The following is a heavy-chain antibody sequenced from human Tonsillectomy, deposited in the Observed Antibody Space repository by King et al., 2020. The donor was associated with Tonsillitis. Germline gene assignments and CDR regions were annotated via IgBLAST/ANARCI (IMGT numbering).Heavy chain of an antibody. V-gene: IGHV1-18*04. J-gene: IGHJ4*02. D-gene: IGHD1-26*01. CDR2: ISAYNGNT. CDR3: ARALISEWELLEDY. Sequence: QLVQSGAEVKKPGASVKVSCKASGYTFTNYGISWVRQAPGQGLEWMGWISAYNGNTNYAQKLQGRVTMTTDTSTSTAYMELRRLRSDDTAGYYCARALISEWELLEDYWGQGTLVTVSS. CDR1: GYTFTNYG.